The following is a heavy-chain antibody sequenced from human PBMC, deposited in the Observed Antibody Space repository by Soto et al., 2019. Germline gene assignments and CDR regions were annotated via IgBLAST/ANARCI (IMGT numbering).Heavy chain of an antibody. J-gene: IGHJ4*02. CDR2: IYYSGST. V-gene: IGHV4-30-4*01. Sequence: PSETLSLTCTVSGGSISSGDYYWSWIRQPPGKGLEWIGYIYYSGSTYYNPSLKSRVTISVDTSKNQFSLKLSSVTAADTAVYYCARVVHDYSSDFDYWGQGTLVTVSS. CDR3: ARVVHDYSSDFDY. D-gene: IGHD4-4*01. CDR1: GGSISSGDYY.